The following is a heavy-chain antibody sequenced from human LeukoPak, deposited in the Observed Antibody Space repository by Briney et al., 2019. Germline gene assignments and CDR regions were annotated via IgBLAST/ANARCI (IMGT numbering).Heavy chain of an antibody. J-gene: IGHJ4*02. Sequence: GGSLRLSCAASGFTFSSYAMSWVRQAPGKGLEWVSAISGSGGSTYYADSVKGRFTISRDNSKNTLYLQMNSLRAEDTAVYYCAKAPTGSGYRPSVYWGQGTLVTVSS. CDR1: GFTFSSYA. CDR3: AKAPTGSGYRPSVY. D-gene: IGHD3-3*01. CDR2: ISGSGGST. V-gene: IGHV3-23*01.